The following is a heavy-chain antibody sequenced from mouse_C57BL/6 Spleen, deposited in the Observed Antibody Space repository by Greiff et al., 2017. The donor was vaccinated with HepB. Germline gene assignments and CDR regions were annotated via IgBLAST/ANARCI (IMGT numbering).Heavy chain of an antibody. CDR3: ARAPNYGSLYYFDY. CDR2: INPNYGTT. Sequence: VQLKESGPELVKPGASVKISCKASGYSFTDYNMNWVKQSNGKSLEWIGVINPNYGTTSYNQKFKGKATLTVDQSSSTAYMQLNSLTSEDSAVYYCARAPNYGSLYYFDYWGQGTTLTVSS. D-gene: IGHD1-1*01. CDR1: GYSFTDYN. V-gene: IGHV1-39*01. J-gene: IGHJ2*01.